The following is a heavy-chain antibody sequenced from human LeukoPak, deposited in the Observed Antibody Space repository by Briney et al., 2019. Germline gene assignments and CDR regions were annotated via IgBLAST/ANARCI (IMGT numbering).Heavy chain of an antibody. J-gene: IGHJ4*02. CDR1: VYTFTRYG. V-gene: IGHV1-18*01. CDR3: ARDIGDTSGYYRYYFDY. CDR2: INGYNGNT. Sequence: ASVKVSCKASVYTFTRYGISWVRQAPGQGLEWMGWINGYNGNTNYAQNLQGRVTMTTDTSTSTASMELRSLRSDDTAVYYCARDIGDTSGYYRYYFDYWGQGTLVTVSS. D-gene: IGHD3-22*01.